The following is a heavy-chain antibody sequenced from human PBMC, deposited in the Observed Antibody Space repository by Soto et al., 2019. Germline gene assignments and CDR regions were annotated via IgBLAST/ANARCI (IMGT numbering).Heavy chain of an antibody. J-gene: IGHJ4*02. CDR1: GFTFSSYA. V-gene: IGHV3-23*01. Sequence: GGSLRLSCAASGFTFSSYAMSWVRQAPGKGLEWVSAISGSGGSTYYADSVKGRFTISRDNSKNTLYLQMNSLRAEDTAVYYCAKGYCSGGSCPYYFDYWGQGTLVTVSS. CDR2: ISGSGGST. CDR3: AKGYCSGGSCPYYFDY. D-gene: IGHD2-15*01.